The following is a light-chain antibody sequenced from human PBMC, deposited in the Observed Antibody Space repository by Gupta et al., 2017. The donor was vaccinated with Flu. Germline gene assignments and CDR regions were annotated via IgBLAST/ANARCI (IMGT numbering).Light chain of an antibody. V-gene: IGLV3-19*01. CDR1: SLRSYY. CDR3: NSRDSSGSHHWV. J-gene: IGLJ3*02. Sequence: QTVRITCQGDSLRSYYASWYQQKPGQAPVLVIYGKNNRPSGSPDRFSGSSSGNTASLTITGVQAEDEADYYCNSRDSSGSHHWVFGGGTKLTVL. CDR2: GKN.